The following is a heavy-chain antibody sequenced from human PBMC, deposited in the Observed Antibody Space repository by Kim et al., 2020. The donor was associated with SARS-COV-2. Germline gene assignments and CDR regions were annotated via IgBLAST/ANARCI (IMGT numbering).Heavy chain of an antibody. CDR1: GFRFRDYV. J-gene: IGHJ6*02. Sequence: GGSLRLSCAASGFRFRDYVISWVRQAPGKGLDWVSTIYYGGGGTYYADSVQGRVTISRDDSKNTLYLQMNSLRVEDTAVYYCAKAQEWHLRGLDVWGQGTTVTVSS. CDR2: IYYGGGGT. V-gene: IGHV3-23*01. D-gene: IGHD2-8*01. CDR3: AKAQEWHLRGLDV.